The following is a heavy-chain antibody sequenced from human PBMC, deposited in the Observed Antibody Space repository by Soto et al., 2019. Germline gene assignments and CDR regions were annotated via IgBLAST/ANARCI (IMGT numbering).Heavy chain of an antibody. Sequence: SETLSLTCTVSGGSISSSSYYWGWIRQPPGKGLEWIGSIYYSGSPYYKPSLKSRISISADTSKNQFSLKLSSVTAADTAVYYCAILGMITFGGPTRPNWGQRTLVTVSS. CDR2: IYYSGSP. CDR1: GGSISSSSYY. D-gene: IGHD3-16*01. J-gene: IGHJ4*02. CDR3: AILGMITFGGPTRPN. V-gene: IGHV4-39*01.